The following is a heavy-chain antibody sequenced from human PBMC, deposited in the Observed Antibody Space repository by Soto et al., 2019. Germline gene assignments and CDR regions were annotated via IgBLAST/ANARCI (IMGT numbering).Heavy chain of an antibody. J-gene: IGHJ5*02. CDR1: GYSFTSYW. Sequence: GESLKISCKGSGYSFTSYWISWVRQMPGKGLEWMGRIDPSDSYTNYSPSFQGHVTISADKSISTAYLQWSSLKASDTDMYYCASAAAPEDWFDPWGQGTLVTVSS. D-gene: IGHD2-2*01. V-gene: IGHV5-10-1*01. CDR2: IDPSDSYT. CDR3: ASAAAPEDWFDP.